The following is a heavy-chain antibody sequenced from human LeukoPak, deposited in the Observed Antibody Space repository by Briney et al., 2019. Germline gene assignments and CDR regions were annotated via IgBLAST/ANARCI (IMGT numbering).Heavy chain of an antibody. V-gene: IGHV5-51*03. J-gene: IGHJ5*02. D-gene: IGHD2-2*01. Sequence: GESLKISCKGSGYSFTSYWIGWVRQMPGKGLEWMGIIYPGDSDTRYSPSFQGQVTISADKSISTAYLQWSSLKASDTAMYYCARKYCSSTSCQKAYRNWFDPWGQGTLVTVSS. CDR1: GYSFTSYW. CDR3: ARKYCSSTSCQKAYRNWFDP. CDR2: IYPGDSDT.